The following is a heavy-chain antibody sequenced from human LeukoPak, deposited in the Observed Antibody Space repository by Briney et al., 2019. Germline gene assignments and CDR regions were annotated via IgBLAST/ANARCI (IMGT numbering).Heavy chain of an antibody. CDR3: ARDGNYRSYDFWSGYPDAFDI. V-gene: IGHV3-48*03. Sequence: QPGGSLRLSCAASGFTFSSYEMNWVRQAPGKGLEWVSYISSRGSTVYYADSVKGRFTISRDNAKNSLYLQMNSLRAEDTAVYYCARDGNYRSYDFWSGYPDAFDIWGQGTMVTVSS. CDR1: GFTFSSYE. CDR2: ISSRGSTV. D-gene: IGHD3-3*01. J-gene: IGHJ3*02.